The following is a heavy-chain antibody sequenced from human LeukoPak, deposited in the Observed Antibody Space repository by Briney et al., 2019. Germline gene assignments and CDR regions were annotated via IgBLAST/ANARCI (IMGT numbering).Heavy chain of an antibody. CDR2: ISYDGSNK. J-gene: IGHJ4*02. D-gene: IGHD5-24*01. Sequence: GRSLKLSCAASGFTFSSYGMHWVRQAPGKGLEWVAVISYDGSNKYYADSVKGRFTISRDNSKNTLYLQMNSLRAEDTAVYYCAKDPSRWPMYYFDYWGQGTLVTVSS. CDR1: GFTFSSYG. CDR3: AKDPSRWPMYYFDY. V-gene: IGHV3-30*18.